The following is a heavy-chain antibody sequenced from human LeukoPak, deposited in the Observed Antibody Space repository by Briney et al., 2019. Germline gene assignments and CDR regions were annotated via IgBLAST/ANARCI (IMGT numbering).Heavy chain of an antibody. J-gene: IGHJ6*03. D-gene: IGHD1-26*01. Sequence: GASVKVSCKASGYTFTGYYMHWVRQAPGQGLEWMGWINPNSGGTNYAQKFQGRVTMTRDTSISTAHMELSRLRSDDTAVYYCAKWELLQPGNWGYDYYYMDVWGKGTTVTVSS. V-gene: IGHV1-2*02. CDR1: GYTFTGYY. CDR3: AKWELLQPGNWGYDYYYMDV. CDR2: INPNSGGT.